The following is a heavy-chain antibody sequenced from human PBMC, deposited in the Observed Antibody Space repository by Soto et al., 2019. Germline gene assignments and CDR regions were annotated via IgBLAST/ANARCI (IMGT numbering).Heavy chain of an antibody. CDR2: VIPIFGTA. J-gene: IGHJ6*02. Sequence: QVQLVQSGAEVKKPGSSVKVSCKASGGTFSSYAISWVRQAPGQGLEWMGGVIPIFGTANYAQKFQDRVTITADKSTSTASMELSSLRSEDTAVYYCAGTTVVTPYYYGMDVWGQGTTVTVSS. CDR1: GGTFSSYA. V-gene: IGHV1-69*06. D-gene: IGHD4-17*01. CDR3: AGTTVVTPYYYGMDV.